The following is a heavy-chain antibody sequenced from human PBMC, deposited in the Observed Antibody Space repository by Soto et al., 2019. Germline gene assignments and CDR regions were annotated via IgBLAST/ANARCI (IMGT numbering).Heavy chain of an antibody. Sequence: PGGSLRLSCAASGFTFSSYAMHWVRQAPGKGLEWVAVISYDGSNKYYADSVKGRFTISRDNSKNTLYLQMNSLRAEDTAVYYCARDLIVVVTAIILDYRGQGTLVTVSS. J-gene: IGHJ4*02. D-gene: IGHD2-21*02. CDR3: ARDLIVVVTAIILDY. V-gene: IGHV3-30-3*01. CDR1: GFTFSSYA. CDR2: ISYDGSNK.